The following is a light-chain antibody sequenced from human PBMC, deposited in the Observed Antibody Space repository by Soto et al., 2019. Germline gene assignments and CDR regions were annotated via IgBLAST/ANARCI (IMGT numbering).Light chain of an antibody. Sequence: EIVLTQSPDTLSLSPGERATLSCRASQTVRNNYVTWYQQKPGQAPRLLISVASSRATGIPDRFSASGSGTDFTLTISRVEAEDFAVYYCQQYDTSSTTFGQGTKLETK. CDR3: QQYDTSSTT. CDR1: QTVRNNY. V-gene: IGKV3-20*01. CDR2: VAS. J-gene: IGKJ2*01.